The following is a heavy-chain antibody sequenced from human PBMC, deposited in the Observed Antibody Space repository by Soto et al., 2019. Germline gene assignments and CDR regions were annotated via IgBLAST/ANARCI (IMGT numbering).Heavy chain of an antibody. CDR2: IYYSGST. J-gene: IGHJ4*02. CDR3: AGRGYCSGGSCLLDY. CDR1: GGSISSYY. V-gene: IGHV4-59*01. Sequence: PSETLSLTCTVSGGSISSYYWSWIRQPPGKGLEWIGYIYYSGSTNYNPSLKSRVTISVDTSKNQFSLKLSSVTAADTAVYYCAGRGYCSGGSCLLDYWGQGTLVTVSS. D-gene: IGHD2-15*01.